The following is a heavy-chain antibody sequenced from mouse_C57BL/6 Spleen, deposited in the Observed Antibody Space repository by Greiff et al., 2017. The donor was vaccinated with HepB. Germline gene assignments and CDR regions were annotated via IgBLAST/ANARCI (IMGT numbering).Heavy chain of an antibody. Sequence: EVQLQQSGPELVKPGASVKISCKASGYTFTDYYMNWVKQSHGKSLEWIGDINPNNGGTSYNQKFKGKATLTVDKSSSTAYMELRSLTSEDSAVYYCARGGGLRRSAWFAYWGQGTLVTVSA. D-gene: IGHD2-4*01. CDR2: INPNNGGT. J-gene: IGHJ3*01. CDR1: GYTFTDYY. CDR3: ARGGGLRRSAWFAY. V-gene: IGHV1-26*01.